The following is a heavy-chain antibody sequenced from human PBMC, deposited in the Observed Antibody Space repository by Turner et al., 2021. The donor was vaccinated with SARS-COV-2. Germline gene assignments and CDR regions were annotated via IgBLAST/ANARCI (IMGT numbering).Heavy chain of an antibody. J-gene: IGHJ4*02. CDR3: ARDKTGGYYGPLDY. V-gene: IGHV3-30-3*01. CDR1: RFTFSSYA. D-gene: IGHD3-22*01. CDR2: ISYDGSNK. Sequence: QVQLVASGGGVVQHGRSLRLSCAAHRFTFSSYAMNWVRQAPGKGLEWVAVISYDGSNKYYADSVKGRLTISRDNSKNTLYLQMNSLRAEDTAVYYCARDKTGGYYGPLDYWGQGTLVTVSS.